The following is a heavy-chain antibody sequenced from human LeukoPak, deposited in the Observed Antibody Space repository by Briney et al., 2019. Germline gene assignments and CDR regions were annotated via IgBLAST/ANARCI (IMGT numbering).Heavy chain of an antibody. J-gene: IGHJ4*02. V-gene: IGHV4-59*01. D-gene: IGHD5-12*01. CDR2: IYYSGST. CDR1: GGSISSYY. CDR3: AREYDIVATRFFDY. Sequence: SETLSLTCTVSGGSISSYYWSWIRQPPGKGLVWIGYIYYSGSTNYNPSLKSRVTISVDTSKNQFSLKLSSVTAADTAVYYCAREYDIVATRFFDYWGQGTLVTVSS.